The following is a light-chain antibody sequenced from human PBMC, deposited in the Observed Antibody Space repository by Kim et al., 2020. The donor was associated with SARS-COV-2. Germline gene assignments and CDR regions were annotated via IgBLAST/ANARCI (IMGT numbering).Light chain of an antibody. CDR1: RSISTS. Sequence: SASVGGRVTITCRASRSISTSLHWYQHIPGKAPKFLIYAVSSLQSGVPSRFSGSGSGTDFTLTINSLQPEDFATYYCQQTYSVPNTFGQGTKLEI. V-gene: IGKV1-39*01. CDR3: QQTYSVPNT. CDR2: AVS. J-gene: IGKJ2*01.